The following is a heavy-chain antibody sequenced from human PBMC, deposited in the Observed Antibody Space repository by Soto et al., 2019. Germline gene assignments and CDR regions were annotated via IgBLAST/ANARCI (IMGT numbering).Heavy chain of an antibody. CDR3: ARLNCHSTICVTPDP. D-gene: IGHD2-2*01. Sequence: QLQLQESGPGLVKPSETLSLTCTVSGGSIRYDTYYWGWIRQPPGKGLEWIGSIYYSGTSSYNPSLKTRVNMSVDTSKKQLSLSLSSVTAAETTIYYCARLNCHSTICVTPDPWGQRTLVIVSS. CDR1: GGSIRYDTYY. CDR2: IYYSGTS. V-gene: IGHV4-39*01. J-gene: IGHJ5*02.